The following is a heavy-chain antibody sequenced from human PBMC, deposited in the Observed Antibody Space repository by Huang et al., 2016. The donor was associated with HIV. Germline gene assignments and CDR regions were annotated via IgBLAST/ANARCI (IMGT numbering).Heavy chain of an antibody. D-gene: IGHD1-26*01. V-gene: IGHV1-3*04. J-gene: IGHJ3*02. CDR3: ARDGSLPGHPFDI. Sequence: QVQLVQSGAEVKEPGYSVKVSCTASEYTFTSYSIHWVRQAPVQGLEWMGWINTGNFHTTYSQKFQGRPTFTRNTSASTAYMDLSSLGSEDSAEYYCARDGSLPGHPFDIWGQGTMVAVPS. CDR1: EYTFTSYS. CDR2: INTGNFHT.